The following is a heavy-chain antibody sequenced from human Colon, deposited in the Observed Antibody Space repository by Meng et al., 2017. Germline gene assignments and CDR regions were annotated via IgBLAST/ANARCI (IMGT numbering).Heavy chain of an antibody. V-gene: IGHV4-4*03. J-gene: IGHJ4*02. D-gene: IGHD2-2*01. CDR2: IYHSGST. CDR3: ASGRKYCSSTSCYGQFDY. Sequence: VPVRDAVRGLVKPPGTLSLTCAVSGGSISSSNWWSWVRQPPGKALEWIGEIYHSGSTNYNPSLKSRVTISVDKSKNQFSLKLSSVTAADTAVYYCASGRKYCSSTSCYGQFDYWGQGTLVTVSS. CDR1: GGSISSSNW.